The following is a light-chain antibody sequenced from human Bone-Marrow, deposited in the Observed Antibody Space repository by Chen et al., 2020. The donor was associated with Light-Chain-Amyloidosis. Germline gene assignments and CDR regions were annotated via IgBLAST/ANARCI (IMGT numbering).Light chain of an antibody. CDR1: SIYVGGYHY. CDR2: DVS. J-gene: IGLJ2*01. CDR3: ISYKSSRAHVL. Sequence: QSALTQPASVSGSPGQSITISCTGTSIYVGGYHYVSWYQQHPGKSPKLMIYDVSNRPSGFSNRVSGPKSRNTASLTISGLQAEDDADYYCISYKSSRAHVLFGGGTKLTGL. V-gene: IGLV2-14*01.